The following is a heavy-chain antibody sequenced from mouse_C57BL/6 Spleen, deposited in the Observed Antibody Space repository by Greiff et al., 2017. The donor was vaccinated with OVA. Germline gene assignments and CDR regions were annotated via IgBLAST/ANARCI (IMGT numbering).Heavy chain of an antibody. D-gene: IGHD3-2*02. V-gene: IGHV5-4*01. CDR1: GFTFSSYA. Sequence: EVKLVESGGGLVKPGGSLKLSCAASGFTFSSYAMSWVRQTPEKRLEWVATISDSGSYTYYPDNVKGRFTISRDNAKNNLYLQMSHLKSEDTAMYYCARDSSGYVYFDYWGQGTTLTVSS. J-gene: IGHJ2*01. CDR2: ISDSGSYT. CDR3: ARDSSGYVYFDY.